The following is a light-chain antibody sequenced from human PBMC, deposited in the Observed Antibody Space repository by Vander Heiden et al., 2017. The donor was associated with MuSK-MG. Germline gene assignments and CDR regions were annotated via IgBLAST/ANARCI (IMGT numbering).Light chain of an antibody. J-gene: IGKJ1*01. CDR3: QQDSDYWT. V-gene: IGKV1-5*01. Sequence: DIQMTQSPSTLSASVGDRVTITCRASQRISSSLAWYQQKPGKAPKLLIHDDSRWESGVPSRFSGSGSGTEFTLTISSLQPDDFATYYCQQDSDYWTFGQGTKVEIK. CDR1: QRISSS. CDR2: DDS.